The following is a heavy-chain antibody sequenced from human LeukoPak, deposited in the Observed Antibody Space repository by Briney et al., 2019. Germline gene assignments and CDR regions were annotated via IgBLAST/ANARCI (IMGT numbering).Heavy chain of an antibody. J-gene: IGHJ4*02. CDR3: ARGILYYYDSSGYYGVDY. D-gene: IGHD3-22*01. CDR1: GYTFTGYY. CDR2: TNPNSGGT. V-gene: IGHV1-2*06. Sequence: ASVKVSCKASGYTFTGYYMHWVRQAPGQGLEWMGRTNPNSGGTNYAQKFQGRVTMTRDTSISTAYMELSRLRSDDTAAYYCARGILYYYDSSGYYGVDYWGQGTLVTVSS.